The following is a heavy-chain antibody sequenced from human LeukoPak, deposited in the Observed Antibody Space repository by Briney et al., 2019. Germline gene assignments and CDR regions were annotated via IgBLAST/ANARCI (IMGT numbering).Heavy chain of an antibody. V-gene: IGHV1-69*05. D-gene: IGHD3-22*01. CDR1: GGTFSSYA. CDR3: ARDGYYDSSGYPVGFRH. J-gene: IGHJ1*01. Sequence: SVKVSCKASGGTFSSYAISWVRQAPGQGLEWMGGIIPIFGTANYAQKFQGRVTITTDESTSTAYMELSSLRSEDTAMYYCARDGYYDSSGYPVGFRHWGQGTLVTVSS. CDR2: IIPIFGTA.